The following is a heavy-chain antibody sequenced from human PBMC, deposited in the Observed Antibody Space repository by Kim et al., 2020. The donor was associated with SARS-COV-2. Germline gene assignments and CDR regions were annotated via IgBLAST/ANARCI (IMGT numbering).Heavy chain of an antibody. CDR3: TRAPQIVVVITYYFDY. J-gene: IGHJ4*02. CDR2: IRSKAYGGTT. D-gene: IGHD3-22*01. CDR1: GFTFGDYA. V-gene: IGHV3-49*03. Sequence: GGSLRLSCTASGFTFGDYAMSWFRQAPGKGLEWVGFIRSKAYGGTTEYAASVKGRFTISRDDSKSIAYLQMNSLKTEDTAVYYCTRAPQIVVVITYYFDYWGQGTLVTVSS.